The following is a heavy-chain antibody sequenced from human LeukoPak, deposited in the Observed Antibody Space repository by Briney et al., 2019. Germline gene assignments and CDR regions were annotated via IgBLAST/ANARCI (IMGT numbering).Heavy chain of an antibody. Sequence: PGGSLRLSCAASGFTFSSYGMHWVRQAPGKGLEWVAFIRYDGSNKYYADSVKGRFTISRDNSKNTLYLQMNSLRAEDTAVYYCAKDLVGYCSSTSCYGDQYWGQGALVTVSS. V-gene: IGHV3-30*02. CDR3: AKDLVGYCSSTSCYGDQY. CDR2: IRYDGSNK. CDR1: GFTFSSYG. J-gene: IGHJ4*02. D-gene: IGHD2-2*03.